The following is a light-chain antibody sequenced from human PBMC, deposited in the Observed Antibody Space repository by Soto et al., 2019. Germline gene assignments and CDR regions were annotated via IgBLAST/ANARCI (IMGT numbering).Light chain of an antibody. CDR1: QSVSSY. CDR2: DAS. J-gene: IGKJ2*01. Sequence: EIVMTQSPATLSVSPGERATLACRASQSVSSYLAWYQQKPGQAPRVVIYDASNRATGIPPRFSGSGSGTDFTLTISRLEPEDFAVYYCQQYGSSPYTFGQGTKVDIK. CDR3: QQYGSSPYT. V-gene: IGKV3-20*01.